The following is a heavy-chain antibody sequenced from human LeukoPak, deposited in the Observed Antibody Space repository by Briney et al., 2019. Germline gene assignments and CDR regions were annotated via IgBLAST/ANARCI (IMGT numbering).Heavy chain of an antibody. CDR1: GYTFTDYY. CDR3: ASLTTVTPYYFDY. D-gene: IGHD4-17*01. J-gene: IGHJ4*02. Sequence: ASVKVSCKVSGYTFTDYYMHWDQRAPGKGLEWMGLVDPEDGETICAEKFQGRVTITADTSTDTSYMELSSLRSEDTAVYYCASLTTVTPYYFDYWGQGTLVTVSS. CDR2: VDPEDGET. V-gene: IGHV1-69-2*01.